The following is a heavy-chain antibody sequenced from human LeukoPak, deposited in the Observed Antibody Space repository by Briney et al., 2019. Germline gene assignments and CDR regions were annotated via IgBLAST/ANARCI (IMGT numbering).Heavy chain of an antibody. CDR2: INHSGST. CDR3: ARGYDSLVGATSNDY. CDR1: GGSFSGYY. D-gene: IGHD1-26*01. Sequence: PSETLSLTCAVYGGSFSGYYWSWLRQPPGNGLEWIGEINHSGSTNYNPSLKSRVTISVDTSKNQFSLKLSSVTAADTAVYYCARGYDSLVGATSNDYWGQGTLVTVSS. V-gene: IGHV4-34*01. J-gene: IGHJ4*02.